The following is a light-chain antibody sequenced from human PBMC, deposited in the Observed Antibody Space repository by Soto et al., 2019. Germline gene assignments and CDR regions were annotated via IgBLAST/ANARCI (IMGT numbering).Light chain of an antibody. CDR3: CSYAGIRTFGFV. CDR1: SSDVGSYNF. J-gene: IGLJ1*01. CDR2: EAS. Sequence: QSALTQPASVSGSPGQSITISCTGTSSDVGSYNFVSWYQQHPGKAPKLMIYEASKRRSGVSNRFSGYKSGNTACLTISGLQAEDESDYYGCSYAGIRTFGFVFGTGTKLTVL. V-gene: IGLV2-23*02.